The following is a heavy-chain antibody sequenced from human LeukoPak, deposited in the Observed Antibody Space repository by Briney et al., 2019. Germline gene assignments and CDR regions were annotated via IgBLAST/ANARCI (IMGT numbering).Heavy chain of an antibody. CDR1: GFPFSSYW. CDR2: IKQDGSKK. Sequence: GGSLRLSCVASGFPFSSYWMTWVRQAPGKGLEWVANIKQDGSKKSYVDSVKGRFTISRDNAKNSLYLQMNSLRAEDTAVYYCARESPYYYDGSSDYWGQGTLVTVSS. V-gene: IGHV3-7*03. J-gene: IGHJ4*02. CDR3: ARESPYYYDGSSDY. D-gene: IGHD3-22*01.